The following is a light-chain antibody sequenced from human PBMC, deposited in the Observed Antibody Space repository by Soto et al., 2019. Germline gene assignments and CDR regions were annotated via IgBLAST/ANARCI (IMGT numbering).Light chain of an antibody. V-gene: IGLV2-14*01. CDR1: SSDIGAYDY. CDR2: DVS. J-gene: IGLJ1*01. Sequence: QSALTQPASVSGSPGQSITIYCTGSSSDIGAYDYVSWYQQHSGRAPQLLIYDVSSRPSGVSSRFSGSKSGNTASLTISGLQADDASDYYCSSYSRSSARDYVFGTGTKLTVL. CDR3: SSYSRSSARDYV.